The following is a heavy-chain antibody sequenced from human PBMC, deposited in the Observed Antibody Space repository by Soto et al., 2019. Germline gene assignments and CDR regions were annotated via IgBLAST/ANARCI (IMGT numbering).Heavy chain of an antibody. Sequence: GGSLRLSCAASGFTFTSYAMTWVRQAPGKGLEWVSSISGSGGATYYADSVKGRFTISRDDSKSTLYLQMNSLRAEDTALYYCAKAGRPYYDLWSENRFDPWGQGTLVTVS. D-gene: IGHD3-3*01. CDR2: ISGSGGAT. CDR3: AKAGRPYYDLWSENRFDP. CDR1: GFTFTSYA. V-gene: IGHV3-23*01. J-gene: IGHJ5*02.